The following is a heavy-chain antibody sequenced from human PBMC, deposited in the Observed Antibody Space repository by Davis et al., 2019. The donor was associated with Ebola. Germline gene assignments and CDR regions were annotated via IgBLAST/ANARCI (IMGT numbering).Heavy chain of an antibody. J-gene: IGHJ5*02. Sequence: SVKVSCKTSGGTFTNYAVNWLRQPPGQGLEWMGRIIPVVDTKDYAQKFQGRVTLTADKATNTAYMELSGLRFDDTAVYYCARGKWFDPWCQGTLVSVTS. V-gene: IGHV1-69*04. CDR1: GGTFTNYA. CDR2: IIPVVDTK. CDR3: ARGKWFDP.